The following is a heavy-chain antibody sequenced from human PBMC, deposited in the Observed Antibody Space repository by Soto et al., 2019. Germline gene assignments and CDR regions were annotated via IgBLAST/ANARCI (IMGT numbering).Heavy chain of an antibody. D-gene: IGHD6-13*01. CDR1: GYPFTNYY. CDR3: ARDRFPIAAAGSIRYFGY. V-gene: IGHV1-46*01. J-gene: IGHJ4*01. Sequence: ASVKIYWKPSGYPFTNYYMHWVRQAPGQGLEWMGIINPSGGSTSYAQKFQGRVTMTRDTSTSTVYMELSSLGSEDTAVYYCARDRFPIAAAGSIRYFGYWG. CDR2: INPSGGST.